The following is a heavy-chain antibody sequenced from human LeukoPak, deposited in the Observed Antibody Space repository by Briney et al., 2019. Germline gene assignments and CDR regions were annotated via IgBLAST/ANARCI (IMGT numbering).Heavy chain of an antibody. Sequence: SETLSLTCTVSGGSISSSSYYWGWIRQPPGKGLEWIGSIYYSGSTYYNPSLKSRLTISVDTSKNQFSLKLSSVTAADAAVYYCATLNTSGWYFDYWDQGTLVTVSS. CDR3: ATLNTSGWYFDY. J-gene: IGHJ4*02. D-gene: IGHD6-19*01. CDR1: GGSISSSSYY. V-gene: IGHV4-39*01. CDR2: IYYSGST.